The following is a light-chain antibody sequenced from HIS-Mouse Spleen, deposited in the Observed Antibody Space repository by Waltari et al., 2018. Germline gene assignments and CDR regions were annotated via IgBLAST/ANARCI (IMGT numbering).Light chain of an antibody. CDR1: SSDVGSYNR. CDR3: SSYTSSSTV. V-gene: IGLV2-18*02. J-gene: IGLJ1*01. CDR2: EVS. Sequence: QSALTQPPSVSGSPGQSVTISCTGTSSDVGSYNRVSWSQQPPGTAPKLMIYEVSNRPSGVPDRFPGSKSGNTASLTISGLQAEDEADYYCSSYTSSSTVFGTGTKVTVL.